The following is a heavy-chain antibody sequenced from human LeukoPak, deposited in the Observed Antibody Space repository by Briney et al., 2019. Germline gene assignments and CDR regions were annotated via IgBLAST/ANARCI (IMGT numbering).Heavy chain of an antibody. Sequence: SETLSLTCTVAGGSISSYYWSWIRQPAGKGLEWIGRIYTSGSTNYNPSLKSRVTMSVDTSKNQSSLKLSSVTAADTAVYYCARSKDETYYDFWSGYPRYFDLWGRGTLVTVSS. V-gene: IGHV4-4*07. D-gene: IGHD3-3*01. CDR2: IYTSGST. CDR1: GGSISSYY. CDR3: ARSKDETYYDFWSGYPRYFDL. J-gene: IGHJ2*01.